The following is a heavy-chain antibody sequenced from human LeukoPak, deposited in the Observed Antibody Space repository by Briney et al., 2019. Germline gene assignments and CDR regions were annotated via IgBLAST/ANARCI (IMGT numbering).Heavy chain of an antibody. D-gene: IGHD2-15*01. CDR2: INPSGGST. CDR3: ARNSCGGSCYSFDY. J-gene: IGHJ4*02. CDR1: GHTFTRYY. Sequence: GASVKVSCKPSGHTFTRYYIHWVREAPGQGLKGGGIINPSGGSTSYAQSCQGRVTMTRDTSTSTVYMELSSLRSDDTAVYYCARNSCGGSCYSFDYWGQGTLVTVSS. V-gene: IGHV1-46*01.